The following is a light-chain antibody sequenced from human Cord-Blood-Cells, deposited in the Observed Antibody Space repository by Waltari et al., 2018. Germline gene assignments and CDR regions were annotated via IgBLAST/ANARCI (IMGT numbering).Light chain of an antibody. CDR2: DVR. V-gene: IGLV2-11*01. Sequence: QSALTQPRSVSGSPGQSVTIPCTGTSSDVGGYNYVSWYQQHPGKAPKLMIYDVRKRPSGVPDRFSGSKSGNTASLTISGLQAEDEADYYCCSYAGSYTWVFGGGTKLTVL. CDR1: SSDVGGYNY. CDR3: CSYAGSYTWV. J-gene: IGLJ3*02.